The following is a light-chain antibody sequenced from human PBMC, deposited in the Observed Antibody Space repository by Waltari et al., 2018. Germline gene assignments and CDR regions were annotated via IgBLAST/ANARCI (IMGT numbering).Light chain of an antibody. CDR1: QSISTS. CDR2: VAS. Sequence: IQMTQSPSSLSASVGDRVTITCRASQSISTSLNWYQQIPGKAPNTLIYVASTLQSGVPSRFSGSGSGTDFSLTISSLQPEDFATYYCQQSYTTAYTFGQGTKLEIK. J-gene: IGKJ2*01. CDR3: QQSYTTAYT. V-gene: IGKV1-39*01.